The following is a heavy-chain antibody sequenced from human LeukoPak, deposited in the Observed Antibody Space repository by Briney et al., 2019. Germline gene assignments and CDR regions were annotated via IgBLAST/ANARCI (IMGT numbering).Heavy chain of an antibody. CDR1: GGSISSSSYY. Sequence: SETLSLTCTVSGGSISSSSYYWGWIRQPPGKGLEWIGSIYYSGSTYYNPSLKSRVTISVDTSKSQFSLKLSSVTAADTAVYYCARVDSSSWYGWFDPWGQGTLVTVSS. D-gene: IGHD6-13*01. CDR3: ARVDSSSWYGWFDP. CDR2: IYYSGST. J-gene: IGHJ5*02. V-gene: IGHV4-39*07.